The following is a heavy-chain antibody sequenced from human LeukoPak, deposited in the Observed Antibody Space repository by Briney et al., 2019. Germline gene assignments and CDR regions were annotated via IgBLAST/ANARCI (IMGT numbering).Heavy chain of an antibody. Sequence: NPSETLSLTCTVSGGSISSYHWSWIRQPAGKGLEWIGRIYTSGSTNYNPSLKSRVTMSVDTSKNQFSLKLSSVTAADTAVYYCARDGVVVPAAIEAYYGMDVWGQGTTVTVSS. D-gene: IGHD2-2*01. CDR1: GGSISSYH. CDR3: ARDGVVVPAAIEAYYGMDV. CDR2: IYTSGST. J-gene: IGHJ6*02. V-gene: IGHV4-4*07.